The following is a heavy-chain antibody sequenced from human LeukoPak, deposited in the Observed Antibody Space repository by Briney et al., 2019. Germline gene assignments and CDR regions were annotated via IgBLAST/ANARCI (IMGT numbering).Heavy chain of an antibody. J-gene: IGHJ4*02. Sequence: GGSLRLSCAASGFTFSNYGMNWVRQAPGKGLECVSYISSGSSTIYYADSVKGRFTISRDNAKNLLYLQMNSLRAEDTAVYYRARDYYDSSGDYWGQGTLVTVSS. CDR1: GFTFSNYG. V-gene: IGHV3-48*01. CDR2: ISSGSSTI. D-gene: IGHD3-22*01. CDR3: ARDYYDSSGDY.